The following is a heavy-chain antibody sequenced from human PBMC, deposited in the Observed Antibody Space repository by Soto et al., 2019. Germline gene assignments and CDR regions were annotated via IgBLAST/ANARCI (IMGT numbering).Heavy chain of an antibody. J-gene: IGHJ6*02. CDR1: GFTFSNYW. V-gene: IGHV3-74*01. Sequence: EEQLVESGGGLVQPGGSLRVSCAASGFTFSNYWMHWVRQVPGKGLVWVSRVNFDGRTTNYADSVKGRFTISRDNARNTVYLQMNSLRAEDTAVYYCGRGMQTYYGVDVWGQGTTVPVSS. CDR2: VNFDGRTT. CDR3: GRGMQTYYGVDV.